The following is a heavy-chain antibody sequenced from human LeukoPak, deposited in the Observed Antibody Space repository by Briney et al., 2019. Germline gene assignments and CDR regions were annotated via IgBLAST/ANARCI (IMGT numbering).Heavy chain of an antibody. V-gene: IGHV3-23*01. Sequence: GGSLRLSCAASGFTFSSYAMSWVRQAPGKGLEWVSAISGSGGSTYYADSVKGRFTISRDNSKNTLYLQMNSLRAEDTAVYYCAKGTYYYDSSGYYYRFDYFDYWGQGTLVTVSS. CDR1: GFTFSSYA. CDR2: ISGSGGST. J-gene: IGHJ4*02. CDR3: AKGTYYYDSSGYYYRFDYFDY. D-gene: IGHD3-22*01.